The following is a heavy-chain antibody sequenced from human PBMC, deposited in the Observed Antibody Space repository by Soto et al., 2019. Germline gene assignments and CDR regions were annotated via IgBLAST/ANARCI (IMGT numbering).Heavy chain of an antibody. CDR3: ARESEDLTSNFDY. CDR2: ISSTTNYI. J-gene: IGHJ4*02. V-gene: IGHV3-21*06. CDR1: WFTSTSYS. Sequence: GGSLRLACASSWFTSTSYSMNCVLQAPGKGLEWVSSISSTTNYIYYGDSMKGRFTISRDNAKNSLYLEMNSLRAEDTAVYYCARESEDLTSNFDYWGQGTLVTVSS.